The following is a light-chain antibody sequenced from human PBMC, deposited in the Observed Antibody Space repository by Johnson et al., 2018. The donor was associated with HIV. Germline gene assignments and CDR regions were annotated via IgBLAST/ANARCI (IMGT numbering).Light chain of an antibody. V-gene: IGLV1-51*02. CDR1: SSNIGNNY. CDR3: GTWDSSLSAGV. CDR2: ENN. Sequence: QSFLTQPPSVSAAPGQKVTISCSGSSSNIGNNYVSWYQQLPGTAPKLLIYENNKRPSGIPDRFSGSKSGTSATLGITGLQTGDEADYYCGTWDSSLSAGVIGTGTKVTVL. J-gene: IGLJ1*01.